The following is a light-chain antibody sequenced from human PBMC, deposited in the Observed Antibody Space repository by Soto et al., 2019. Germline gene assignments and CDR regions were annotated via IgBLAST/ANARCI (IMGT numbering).Light chain of an antibody. CDR3: QQYGSSAPIT. CDR2: GAS. J-gene: IGKJ5*01. Sequence: EIVLTQSPGTLSLSPGERATLSCRASQSVSSNYLAWYQQKPGQAPSLRIYGASSRATGIPDRFSSSGSGTDFTVTISRLETDDFGMYYCQQYGSSAPITFGQRTRVEIE. CDR1: QSVSSNY. V-gene: IGKV3-20*01.